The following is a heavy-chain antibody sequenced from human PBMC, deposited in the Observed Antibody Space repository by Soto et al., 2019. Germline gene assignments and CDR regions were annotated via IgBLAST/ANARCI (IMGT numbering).Heavy chain of an antibody. Sequence: ASVKVSCQASGGTFSSYAISWVRQAPGQRLEWMGWINAGNGNTKYSQKFQGRVTITRDTSASTAYMELSSLRSEDTAVYYCARGERYYYDTSGYFGFDYWGQGTLVTVSS. CDR1: GGTFSSYA. V-gene: IGHV1-3*01. D-gene: IGHD3-22*01. CDR3: ARGERYYYDTSGYFGFDY. CDR2: INAGNGNT. J-gene: IGHJ4*02.